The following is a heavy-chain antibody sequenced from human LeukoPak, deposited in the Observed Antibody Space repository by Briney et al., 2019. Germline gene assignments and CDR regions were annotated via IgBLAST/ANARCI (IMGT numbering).Heavy chain of an antibody. CDR1: GYTLTELS. Sequence: GASVKVSCKVSGYTLTELSMHWVRQAPGKGLEWMGGFDPEDGETIYAQKFQGRVTMTEDPSTDTAYMELRSLRSEDTAVYYCATAAPGRYSYGRFDYWGQGTLVTVSS. V-gene: IGHV1-24*01. CDR3: ATAAPGRYSYGRFDY. D-gene: IGHD5-18*01. CDR2: FDPEDGET. J-gene: IGHJ4*02.